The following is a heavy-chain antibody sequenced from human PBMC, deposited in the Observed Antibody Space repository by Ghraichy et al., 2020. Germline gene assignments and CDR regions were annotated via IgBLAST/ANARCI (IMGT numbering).Heavy chain of an antibody. Sequence: SETLSLTCAVYGGSFSGYYWSWIRQPPGKGLEWIGEINHSGSTNYNPSLKSRVTISIDTSKNQFSLKLSSVTAADTAVYYCARGGRDIVLVPAAISSPLFDYWGQGTLVTVSS. V-gene: IGHV4-34*01. CDR3: ARGGRDIVLVPAAISSPLFDY. CDR1: GGSFSGYY. D-gene: IGHD2-2*01. CDR2: INHSGST. J-gene: IGHJ4*02.